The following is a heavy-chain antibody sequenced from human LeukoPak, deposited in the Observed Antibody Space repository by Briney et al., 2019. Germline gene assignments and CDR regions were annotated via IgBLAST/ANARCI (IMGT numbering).Heavy chain of an antibody. J-gene: IGHJ4*02. Sequence: GRSLRLSCAASGFTFSSYGMHWVRQAPGKGLEWMAVISYDGSNKYYADSVKGRFTISRDNSKNTLYLQMNSLRAEDTAMYYCAKDGFDYWGQGTLVTVSS. CDR3: AKDGFDY. CDR1: GFTFSSYG. CDR2: ISYDGSNK. V-gene: IGHV3-30*18.